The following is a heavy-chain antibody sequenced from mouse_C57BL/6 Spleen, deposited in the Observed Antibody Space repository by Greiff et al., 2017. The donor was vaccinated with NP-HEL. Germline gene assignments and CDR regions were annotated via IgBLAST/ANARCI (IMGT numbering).Heavy chain of an antibody. J-gene: IGHJ2*01. V-gene: IGHV1-80*01. D-gene: IGHD1-1*01. CDR2: IYPGDGDT. CDR3: ARKSGTVVAPYYFDY. Sequence: VQLQQSGAELVKPGASVKISCKASGYAFSSYWMNWVKQRPGKGLAWIGQIYPGDGDTNYNGKFKGKATLTADKSSSTAYMQLSSLTSEDSAVYFCARKSGTVVAPYYFDYWGQGTTLTVSS. CDR1: GYAFSSYW.